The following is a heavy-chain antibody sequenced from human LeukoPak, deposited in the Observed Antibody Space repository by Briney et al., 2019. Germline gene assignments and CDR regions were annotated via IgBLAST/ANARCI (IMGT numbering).Heavy chain of an antibody. Sequence: PSETLSLTCTVSGGSISSYYWSWIRQPPGKGLEWIGYIYYSGNTNYNPSLKSRVTISVDTSKNQFSLKLNSVTPEDTAVYYCARDGTYSGSYFDYWGQGTLVTVSS. CDR3: ARDGTYSGSYFDY. J-gene: IGHJ4*02. CDR2: IYYSGNT. V-gene: IGHV4-59*12. D-gene: IGHD1-26*01. CDR1: GGSISSYY.